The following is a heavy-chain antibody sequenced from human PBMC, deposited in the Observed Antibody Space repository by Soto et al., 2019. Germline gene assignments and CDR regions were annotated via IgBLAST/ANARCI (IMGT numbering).Heavy chain of an antibody. CDR2: INPNSGGT. J-gene: IGHJ4*02. V-gene: IGHV1-2*02. Sequence: QVQLLQSGAEEKKTGASVKVSCKASGYTFTGYYMHWVRQAPGAGLEWMGWINPNSGGTNYAQKFQGRVTMTRDTSISTAYMELSRLRSDDTAGYYCARASGYDAVDYWGKGTLVTVSS. CDR3: ARASGYDAVDY. CDR1: GYTFTGYY. D-gene: IGHD5-12*01.